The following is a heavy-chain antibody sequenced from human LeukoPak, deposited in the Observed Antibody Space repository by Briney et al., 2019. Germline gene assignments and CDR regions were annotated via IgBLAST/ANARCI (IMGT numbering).Heavy chain of an antibody. Sequence: GRSLRLSCAASGFTFSSYGMHWVRQAPGKGLEWVAVISYDGSNKYYADSVKGRFTISRDNSKNTLYLQMNSLRAEDTAVYYCAKDQLSTSCLERWGQGTLVTVSS. CDR1: GFTFSSYG. J-gene: IGHJ4*02. CDR2: ISYDGSNK. V-gene: IGHV3-30*18. CDR3: AKDQLSTSCLER. D-gene: IGHD2-2*01.